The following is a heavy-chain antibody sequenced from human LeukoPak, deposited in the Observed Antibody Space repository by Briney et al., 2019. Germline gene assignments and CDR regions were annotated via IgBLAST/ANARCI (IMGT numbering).Heavy chain of an antibody. CDR1: GGSFSSYY. Sequence: SETLSLTCAVYGGSFSSYYWSWIRQPPGKGLEWIGEINHSGSTNYNPSLKSRVTISVDTSKNQFSLKLSSVTAADTAVYYCARVLVGAYDYWGQGTLVTVSS. D-gene: IGHD1-26*01. J-gene: IGHJ4*02. CDR2: INHSGST. CDR3: ARVLVGAYDY. V-gene: IGHV4-34*01.